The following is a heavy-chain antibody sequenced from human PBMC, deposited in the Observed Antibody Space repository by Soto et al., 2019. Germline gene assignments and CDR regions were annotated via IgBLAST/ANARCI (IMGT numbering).Heavy chain of an antibody. CDR3: VRVSLGGSSSWYIDY. Sequence: TSETLSLTCTVSGGSINSGAYYWSWIRQPPGKGLEWIGYIYYSGSTYYNPSLKSRVAISVDMSQKQFSLKLSSVTAADTAVYYCVRVSLGGSSSWYIDYWGQGTLVTVSS. J-gene: IGHJ4*02. V-gene: IGHV4-30-4*01. CDR2: IYYSGST. CDR1: GGSINSGAYY. D-gene: IGHD6-13*01.